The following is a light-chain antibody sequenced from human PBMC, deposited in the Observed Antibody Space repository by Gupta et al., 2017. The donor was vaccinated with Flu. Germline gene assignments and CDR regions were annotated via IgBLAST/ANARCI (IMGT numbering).Light chain of an antibody. J-gene: IGLJ2*01. V-gene: IGLV2-14*01. CDR2: EVS. CDR3: SSYTSRSRTLVV. CDR1: GSDIGGYKY. Sequence: QSALTQPASVSGSPGQSITISCTGTGSDIGGYKYVSWYQQHPGKAPKLMIYEVSNRPSGGANRFSGSKSGNTAALTISGLQAEDEADYYCSSYTSRSRTLVVFGGGTKLTVL.